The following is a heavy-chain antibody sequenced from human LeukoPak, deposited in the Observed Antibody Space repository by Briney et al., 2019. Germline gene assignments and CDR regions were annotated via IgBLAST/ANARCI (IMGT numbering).Heavy chain of an antibody. CDR1: GYSISNGYY. J-gene: IGHJ4*02. V-gene: IGHV4-38-2*02. D-gene: IGHD3-22*01. Sequence: SETLSLTCIVSGYSISNGYYWVWIRQTPGKGLEWIASVSHRGTTYYNPSLKSRVSISIDTSKNQFSLKVDSVTAADTAVYFCARGGSSTTIAGTDWGQGTLLTVSS. CDR2: VSHRGTT. CDR3: ARGGSSTTIAGTD.